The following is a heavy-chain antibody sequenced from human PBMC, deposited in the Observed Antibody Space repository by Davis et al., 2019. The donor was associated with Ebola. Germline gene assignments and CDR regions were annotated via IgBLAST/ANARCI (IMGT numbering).Heavy chain of an antibody. CDR1: GGSISRGGSY. Sequence: PSETLSLTCTVSGGSISRGGSYWTWIRQHPGKGLEWIGYIYYSGSTYYKPSLKSLVTISLDTSKNQFSLNLYSVTAADTAVYYCARDLRYDSSGYDYYFYMDVWGKGTTVTVSS. V-gene: IGHV4-31*01. CDR3: ARDLRYDSSGYDYYFYMDV. CDR2: IYYSGST. D-gene: IGHD3-22*01. J-gene: IGHJ6*03.